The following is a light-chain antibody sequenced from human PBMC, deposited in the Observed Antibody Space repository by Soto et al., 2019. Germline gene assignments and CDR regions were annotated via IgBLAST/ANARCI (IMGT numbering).Light chain of an antibody. J-gene: IGKJ2*01. V-gene: IGKV3-11*01. CDR3: LQRSNWPYT. CDR2: DAS. CDR1: QSVSSS. Sequence: EIVLTQSPATLSLSPGDGATLSCRASQSVSSSLAWYQQKPGQAPRLLIYDASNRATGIPARFSGSGSGPDFTLTISSLEPEDFAVYYCLQRSNWPYTFGQGTKLEIK.